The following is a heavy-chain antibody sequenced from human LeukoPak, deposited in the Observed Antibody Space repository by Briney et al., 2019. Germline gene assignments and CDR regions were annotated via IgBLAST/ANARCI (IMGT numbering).Heavy chain of an antibody. Sequence: GGSLRLSCAASGVTFSIYSRNWIRQAPGKGLEWVSSISSTGKYIFYADSVRGRFTISRDNAKNSLYLQMNSLRAEDTALDYCVSRRDGGDGFDYWGQGTLVTVSS. V-gene: IGHV3-21*01. CDR1: GVTFSIYS. CDR2: ISSTGKYI. J-gene: IGHJ4*02. CDR3: VSRRDGGDGFDY. D-gene: IGHD3-3*01.